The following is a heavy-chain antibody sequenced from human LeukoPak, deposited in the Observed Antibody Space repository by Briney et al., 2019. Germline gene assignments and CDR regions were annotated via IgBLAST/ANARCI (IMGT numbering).Heavy chain of an antibody. V-gene: IGHV4-59*01. D-gene: IGHD3-22*01. Sequence: SETLSLTCTVAGGSISSYYWSWIRQPPGEGLEWIGYIYYSGSTNYNPSLKSRVTISVDTSKNQFSLKLSSVTAADTAVYYCARGDSSGYYPDYWGQGTLVTVSS. CDR1: GGSISSYY. CDR2: IYYSGST. CDR3: ARGDSSGYYPDY. J-gene: IGHJ4*02.